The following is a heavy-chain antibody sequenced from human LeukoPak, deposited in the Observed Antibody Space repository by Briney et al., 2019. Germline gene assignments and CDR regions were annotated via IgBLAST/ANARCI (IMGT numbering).Heavy chain of an antibody. J-gene: IGHJ5*02. V-gene: IGHV4-4*02. CDR1: GGSISLSNW. CDR2: IYHSGST. CDR3: ARHNVGVRGVIIRGDWFDP. D-gene: IGHD3-10*01. Sequence: PSETLSLTCTVSGGSISLSNWWSWVRQPPGKGLEWIGEIYHSGSTNYNPSLKGRVTISVDKSNNQFSLRLTSVTAADTAVYYCARHNVGVRGVIIRGDWFDPWGQGTLVTVSS.